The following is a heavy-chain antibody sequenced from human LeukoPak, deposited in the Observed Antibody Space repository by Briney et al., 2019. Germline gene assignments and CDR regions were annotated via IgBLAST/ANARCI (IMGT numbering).Heavy chain of an antibody. D-gene: IGHD3-10*01. CDR2: INPSGSI. CDR1: GESLSDYY. V-gene: IGHV4-34*01. J-gene: IGHJ5*02. Sequence: SETLSLTCAVYGESLSDYYWSWLRQPPGMGLQWIGEINPSGSITYNPSLKSRVAISVDTSMNLLSLKVNSVTAADTAVYYCTRGRGTWGQGTLVTVSS. CDR3: TRGRGT.